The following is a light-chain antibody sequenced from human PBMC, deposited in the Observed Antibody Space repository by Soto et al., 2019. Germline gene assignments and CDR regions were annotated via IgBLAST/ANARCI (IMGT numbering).Light chain of an antibody. CDR3: SSYASDITHV. CDR2: EVT. Sequence: QSVLTQPASVSGSPGQSITISCTGTSSDIGAYNYVSWYRQHPGEAPKVIIYEVTHRPSGISSRFSGSKSGNTASLTISGLQAEDEVDYYCSSYASDITHVFGGGTKLTVL. V-gene: IGLV2-14*01. CDR1: SSDIGAYNY. J-gene: IGLJ3*02.